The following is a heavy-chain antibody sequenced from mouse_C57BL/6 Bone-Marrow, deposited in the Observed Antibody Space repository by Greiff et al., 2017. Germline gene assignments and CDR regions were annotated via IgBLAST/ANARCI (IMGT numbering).Heavy chain of an antibody. Sequence: VQLKESGPVLVKPGASVKMSCKASGYTFTDYYMNWVKQSHGKSLEWIGVINPYNGGTSYNQKFKGKATLTVDKSSRTAYMELNSLTSEDSAVYYCARVGRFFDYWGQGTTLTVSS. CDR3: ARVGRFFDY. CDR2: INPYNGGT. CDR1: GYTFTDYY. V-gene: IGHV1-19*01. J-gene: IGHJ2*01. D-gene: IGHD4-1*01.